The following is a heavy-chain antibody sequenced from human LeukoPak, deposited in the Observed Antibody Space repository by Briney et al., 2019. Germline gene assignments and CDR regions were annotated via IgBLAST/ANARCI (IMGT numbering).Heavy chain of an antibody. CDR2: IYYSGST. CDR3: ARSPRGSSGSLRYYYYYMDV. J-gene: IGHJ6*03. V-gene: IGHV4-59*12. Sequence: SETLSLTCTVSGGSISSYYWSWIRQPPGKGLEWIGYIYYSGSTNYNPSLKSRVTISVDTSKNQFSLKLSSVTAADTAVYYCARSPRGSSGSLRYYYYYMDVWGKGTTVTVSS. CDR1: GGSISSYY. D-gene: IGHD3-22*01.